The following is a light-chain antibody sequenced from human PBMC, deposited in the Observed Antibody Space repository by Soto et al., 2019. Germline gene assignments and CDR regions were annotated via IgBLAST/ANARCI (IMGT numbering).Light chain of an antibody. V-gene: IGKV1-39*01. J-gene: IGKJ4*01. CDR3: HQSYRTPVT. CDR1: QSISTY. Sequence: DIQMTQSPSSLSASVGDRLIITCRASQSISTYLNWYQQKPGEAPKLLIFAASNLQSGVPSRFSGGGSGTDFSLTITSLQPEDFATYYCHQSYRTPVTFGGGTKVDIK. CDR2: AAS.